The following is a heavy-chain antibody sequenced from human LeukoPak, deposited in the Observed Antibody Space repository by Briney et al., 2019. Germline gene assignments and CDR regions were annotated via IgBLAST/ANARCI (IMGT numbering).Heavy chain of an antibody. Sequence: GASVTVTFKASGHTFTVYYMHWVRQAPGQGLEWMGWISAYNGNTDYAQKLQGRVTMTTDTSTSTAYMELRSLRSDDTAVYYCARDGVGAGVPLKPLDYWGQGTLVTVSS. D-gene: IGHD1-26*01. CDR2: ISAYNGNT. CDR3: ARDGVGAGVPLKPLDY. J-gene: IGHJ4*02. CDR1: GHTFTVYY. V-gene: IGHV1-18*04.